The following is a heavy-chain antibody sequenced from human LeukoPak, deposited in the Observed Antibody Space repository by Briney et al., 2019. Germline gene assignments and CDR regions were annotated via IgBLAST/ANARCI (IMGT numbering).Heavy chain of an antibody. CDR2: IYYSGTT. D-gene: IGHD2-2*01. V-gene: IGHV4-59*12. CDR3: ARRKRNIVVVPALKGWFDP. J-gene: IGHJ5*02. CDR1: GGSISSYY. Sequence: SETLSLTCTVSGGSISSYYWSWIRQPPGKGLEWIGYIYYSGTTNYNPSLKSRVTISVDTFKNQFSLKLSSVTAADTAVYYCARRKRNIVVVPALKGWFDPWGQGTLVTVSS.